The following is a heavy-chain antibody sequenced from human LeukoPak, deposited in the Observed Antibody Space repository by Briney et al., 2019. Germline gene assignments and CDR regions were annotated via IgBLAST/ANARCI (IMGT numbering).Heavy chain of an antibody. CDR1: GFTVSSNY. CDR3: ARGLGPRAAFWSGTTGFDY. CDR2: IYSGGST. V-gene: IGHV3-66*01. D-gene: IGHD3-3*01. Sequence: TGGSLRLSCAASGFTVSSNYMSWVRQAPGKGLEWVSAIYSGGSTYYADSVKGRFTISRDNSKNTLYLQMNSRRAEDTAVYYCARGLGPRAAFWSGTTGFDYWGQGTLVTVSS. J-gene: IGHJ4*02.